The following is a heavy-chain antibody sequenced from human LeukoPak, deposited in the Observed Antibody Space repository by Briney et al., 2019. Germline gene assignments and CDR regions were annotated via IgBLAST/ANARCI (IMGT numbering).Heavy chain of an antibody. CDR2: ISGSGGST. CDR1: GFTFSNYA. Sequence: GGSLRLSCAASGFTFSNYAMNWVRQAPGKGLEWVSIISGSGGSTFYADSVKGRFTISRDNSKNTLYLQMNSLRAEDTAVYYCARDRLGKAYSSSFNYWGQGTLVTVSS. J-gene: IGHJ4*02. CDR3: ARDRLGKAYSSSFNY. D-gene: IGHD6-6*01. V-gene: IGHV3-23*01.